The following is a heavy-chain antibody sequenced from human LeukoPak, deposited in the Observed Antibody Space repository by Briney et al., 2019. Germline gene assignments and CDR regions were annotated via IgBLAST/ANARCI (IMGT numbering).Heavy chain of an antibody. CDR1: GFTFSSYS. Sequence: PGGSLRLSCAASGFTFSSYSMNWVRQAPGKGLEWIGEINHSGSTNYNPSLKSRVTISVDTSKNQFSLKLSSVTAADTAVYCCARFASNRARGGYWGQGTLVTVSS. D-gene: IGHD3-10*01. CDR3: ARFASNRARGGY. V-gene: IGHV4-34*01. CDR2: INHSGST. J-gene: IGHJ4*02.